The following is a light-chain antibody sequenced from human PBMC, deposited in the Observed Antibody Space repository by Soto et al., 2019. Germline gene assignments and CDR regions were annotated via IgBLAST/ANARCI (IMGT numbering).Light chain of an antibody. CDR3: QKYGSSPFT. CDR1: QSVSSSY. V-gene: IGKV3-20*01. CDR2: GAS. J-gene: IGKJ3*01. Sequence: ELVLTQSPGTLSVSPGDRATLSCRGSQSVSSSYLAWYQQKPGQAPRLLIYGASSRATGIPARLSGSGSGTDFTLTISRLEPEDFAVYYCQKYGSSPFTCGPGTKVDIK.